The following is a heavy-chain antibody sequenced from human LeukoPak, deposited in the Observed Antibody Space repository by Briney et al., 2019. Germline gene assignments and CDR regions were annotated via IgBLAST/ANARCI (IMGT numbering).Heavy chain of an antibody. J-gene: IGHJ4*02. V-gene: IGHV5-51*01. CDR2: IYPGDSDT. Sequence: GESLKISCKGSGYSFTSYWIGWVRQMPGKGLEWMGIIYPGDSDTRYSPSSQGQVTISADKSISTAYLQWSSLKASDTAMYYCARLDTAMVLGYYFDYWGQGTLVTVSS. CDR3: ARLDTAMVLGYYFDY. CDR1: GYSFTSYW. D-gene: IGHD5-18*01.